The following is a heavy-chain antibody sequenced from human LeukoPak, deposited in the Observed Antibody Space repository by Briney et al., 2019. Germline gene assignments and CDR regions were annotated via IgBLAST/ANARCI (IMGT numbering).Heavy chain of an antibody. V-gene: IGHV1-69*05. D-gene: IGHD2-21*02. J-gene: IGHJ5*02. CDR1: GGTFSSYA. Sequence: SVKVSCKASGGTFSSYAISWVRQAPGQALEWMGGIIPIFGTANYAQKFQGRVTITTDESTSTAYMELSSLRSEDTAVYYCARDRSCGGDCYYNWFDPWGQGTLVTVSS. CDR3: ARDRSCGGDCYYNWFDP. CDR2: IIPIFGTA.